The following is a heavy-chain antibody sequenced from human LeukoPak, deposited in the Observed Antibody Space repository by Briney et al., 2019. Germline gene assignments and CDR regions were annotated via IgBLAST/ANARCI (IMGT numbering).Heavy chain of an antibody. V-gene: IGHV7-4-1*02. J-gene: IGHJ3*02. D-gene: IGHD3-22*01. CDR1: GYTFTSYA. CDR2: INTNTGNP. Sequence: GASVNVSCKASGYTFTSYAMNWVRQAPGQGLEWMGWINTNTGNPTYAQGFTGRFVFSLDTSVSTAYLQISSLKAEDTAVYYCAREGGDSCCYYWGWGESIDAFDIWGQGTMVTVSS. CDR3: AREGGDSCCYYWGWGESIDAFDI.